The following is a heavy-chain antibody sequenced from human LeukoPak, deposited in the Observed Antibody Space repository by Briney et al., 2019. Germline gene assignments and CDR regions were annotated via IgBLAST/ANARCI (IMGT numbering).Heavy chain of an antibody. CDR3: AKDNCSGGSCDFDY. D-gene: IGHD2-15*01. CDR2: ISGSGGST. J-gene: IGHJ4*02. Sequence: GGSLRLSCAAAGFTFSSYAMSWVRQAPGKGLEWVSAISGSGGSTYYADSAKGRFTISRDNSKNTLYLQMNSLRAEDTAVYYCAKDNCSGGSCDFDYWGQGTLVTVSS. CDR1: GFTFSSYA. V-gene: IGHV3-23*01.